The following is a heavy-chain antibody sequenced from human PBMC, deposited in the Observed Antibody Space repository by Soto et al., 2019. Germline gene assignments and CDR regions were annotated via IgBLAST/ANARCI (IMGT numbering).Heavy chain of an antibody. CDR3: ARRVRNWFDP. CDR1: RDTFTSYY. Sequence: ASVKVSCKAPRDTFTSYYINWVRQAPGQGLEWMGGIIPIFGTANYAQKFQGRVTITADESTSTAYMELSNLRSEDTAVYYCARRVRNWFDPWGQGTLVTVSS. CDR2: IIPIFGTA. J-gene: IGHJ5*02. V-gene: IGHV1-69*13.